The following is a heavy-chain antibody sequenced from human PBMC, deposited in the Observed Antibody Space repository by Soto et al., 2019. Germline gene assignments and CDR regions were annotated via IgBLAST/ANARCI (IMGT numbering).Heavy chain of an antibody. Sequence: GGSLRLSCAASGLTFSNYAMNWVRQAPGKGLEWVSAISGSGGNTYYADSVKGRFTISRDNSKNTLYLQMNSLRAEDTAVYYCAGRGYTYGYDYWGLGTPVTVSS. CDR1: GLTFSNYA. J-gene: IGHJ4*02. V-gene: IGHV3-23*01. CDR2: ISGSGGNT. D-gene: IGHD5-18*01. CDR3: AGRGYTYGYDY.